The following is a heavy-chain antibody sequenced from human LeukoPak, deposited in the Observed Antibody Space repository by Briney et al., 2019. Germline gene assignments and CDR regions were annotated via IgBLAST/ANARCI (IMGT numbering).Heavy chain of an antibody. V-gene: IGHV3-30*02. CDR1: GFTFSSYG. Sequence: PGGSLRLSCAASGFTFSSYGMHWVRQAPGKGLEWVAFIRYDGSNKYYADSVKGRFTISRDNSKNTLYLQMNSLRAEDTAVYYCAKDRGGGVGALPHFDYWGQGTLVTVSS. CDR2: IRYDGSNK. D-gene: IGHD1-26*01. J-gene: IGHJ4*02. CDR3: AKDRGGGVGALPHFDY.